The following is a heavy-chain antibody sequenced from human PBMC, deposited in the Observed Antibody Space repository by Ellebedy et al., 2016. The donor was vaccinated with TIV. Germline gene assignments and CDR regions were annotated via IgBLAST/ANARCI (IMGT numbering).Heavy chain of an antibody. J-gene: IGHJ4*02. V-gene: IGHV3-30-3*01. CDR3: AKELKEGSSDY. D-gene: IGHD6-19*01. Sequence: GESLKISCAASGFTFSSYAMHWVRQAPGKGLEWVAVISYDGSNKYYADSVKGRFTISRDNSKNTLFLQMNSLRVEDTAVYYCAKELKEGSSDYWGQGTLVTVSS. CDR1: GFTFSSYA. CDR2: ISYDGSNK.